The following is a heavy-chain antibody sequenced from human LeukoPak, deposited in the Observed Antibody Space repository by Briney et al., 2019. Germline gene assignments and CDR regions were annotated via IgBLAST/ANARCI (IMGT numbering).Heavy chain of an antibody. CDR2: ISGSGGNT. CDR1: GVTFNNYA. V-gene: IGHV3-23*01. Sequence: GGSLTLSCAASGVTFNNYAMSWVRQAPGKGLEWVSGISGSGGNTYHADSVKGRFTISRANSKNTVYLQMNSLRAEDTAVYYCAKFAASTGAIYYYGMDVWGQGTTVTVSS. J-gene: IGHJ6*02. CDR3: AKFAASTGAIYYYGMDV. D-gene: IGHD1-1*01.